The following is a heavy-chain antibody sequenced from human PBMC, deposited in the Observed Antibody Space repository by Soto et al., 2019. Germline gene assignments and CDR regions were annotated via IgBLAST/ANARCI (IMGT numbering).Heavy chain of an antibody. CDR1: GFTFSSYA. Sequence: PGGSLRLSCAASGFTFSSYAMSWVRQAPGKGLEWVSVISGSGGRIYYADSVKGRFTISRDNSKNTLYLQMNSLRDEDTAIYYCVKERRLERGDFDYWGQGTLVTVSS. J-gene: IGHJ4*02. CDR3: VKERRLERGDFDY. D-gene: IGHD1-1*01. CDR2: ISGSGGRI. V-gene: IGHV3-23*01.